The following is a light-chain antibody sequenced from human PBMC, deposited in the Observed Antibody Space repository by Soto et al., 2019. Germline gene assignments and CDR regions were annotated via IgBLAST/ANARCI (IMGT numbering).Light chain of an antibody. CDR3: QHYGRSSWT. CDR2: GTS. J-gene: IGKJ1*01. CDR1: KSVSSCD. V-gene: IGKV3-20*01. Sequence: EIVLTLSPGTLSRSPGGRATLSFRASKSVSSCDLAWYQQKPGQAPRLLIYGTSSRATAIPDRFTGSGSGTDFTLTISSLETEDFAVYYSQHYGRSSWTFGKGTKVEIK.